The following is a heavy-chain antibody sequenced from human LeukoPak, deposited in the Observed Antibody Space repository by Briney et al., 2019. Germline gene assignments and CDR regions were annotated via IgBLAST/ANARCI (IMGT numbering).Heavy chain of an antibody. CDR3: ARAGWFGQLYGPLDY. CDR2: INHSGST. J-gene: IGHJ4*02. CDR1: GFTFSTYG. Sequence: GSLRLSCAASGFTFSTYGMGWVRQAPGKGLEWIGEINHSGSTNYNPSLKSRVTISVDVSKNQFSLKLKFVTAADTAVYYCARAGWFGQLYGPLDYWGQGTLVTVSS. D-gene: IGHD3-10*01. V-gene: IGHV4-34*01.